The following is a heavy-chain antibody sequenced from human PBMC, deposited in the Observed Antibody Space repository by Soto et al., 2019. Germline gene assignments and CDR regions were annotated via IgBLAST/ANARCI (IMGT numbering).Heavy chain of an antibody. V-gene: IGHV4-34*01. J-gene: IGHJ4*02. CDR2: ISYSGST. CDR3: ARASVQYDSGTYEGGYYYFDY. CDR1: GGSFSGYY. D-gene: IGHD3-10*01. Sequence: QVQLQQWGAGLLKPSETLSLTCAVSGGSFSGYYWAWIRQSPGKGLEWIGQISYSGSTNYNPSLKGRVFISIGTSNNQFSLELSSVTAADTAVYYCARASVQYDSGTYEGGYYYFDYWGQGTLVTVSS.